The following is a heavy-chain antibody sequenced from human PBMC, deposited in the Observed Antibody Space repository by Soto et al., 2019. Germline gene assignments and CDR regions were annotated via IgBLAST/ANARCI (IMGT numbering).Heavy chain of an antibody. CDR1: GYIFTTYG. CDR2: INPKDGRA. J-gene: IGHJ5*02. D-gene: IGHD3-3*01. Sequence: QVQLVQSGAEVKKPGTSVKVSCKSSGYIFTTYGIHWVRQAPGQGLVWIGIINPKDGRATYTQKFQGRVIMTSDASTSTAYMELSGLSSEDTAVYYCALWLDHIRSSNFWSGPLDRWGQGTLVTVSS. V-gene: IGHV1-46*03. CDR3: ALWLDHIRSSNFWSGPLDR.